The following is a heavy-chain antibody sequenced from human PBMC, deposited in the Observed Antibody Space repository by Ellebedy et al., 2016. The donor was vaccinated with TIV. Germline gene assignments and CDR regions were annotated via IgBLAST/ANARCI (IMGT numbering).Heavy chain of an antibody. V-gene: IGHV6-1*01. CDR3: ARERMGHFDY. Sequence: LRLSCAISGDSVSGNTGPWDWLRQSPSRGLEWLGRTYYRSKWSNDYATSVQGRITINPYISKNQLSLQLKSVTPEETAVYYCARERMGHFDYWGPGILVTVSS. J-gene: IGHJ4*02. CDR1: GDSVSGNTGP. CDR2: TYYRSKWSN. D-gene: IGHD2-15*01.